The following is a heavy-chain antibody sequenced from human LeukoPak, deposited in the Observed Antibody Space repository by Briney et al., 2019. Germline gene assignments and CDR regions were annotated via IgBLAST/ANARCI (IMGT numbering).Heavy chain of an antibody. Sequence: SVKVSCKTSGDTFRRYAIIWVRQAPGQGLEWMGGIIPMFGAANYAQKLQGRVTFSADKSTNTVYMDLSSLTSEDTAVYYCARTTSQSIVAAGDYWGQGTQVIVSS. D-gene: IGHD2-15*01. CDR3: ARTTSQSIVAAGDY. CDR2: IIPMFGAA. J-gene: IGHJ4*02. V-gene: IGHV1-69*06. CDR1: GDTFRRYA.